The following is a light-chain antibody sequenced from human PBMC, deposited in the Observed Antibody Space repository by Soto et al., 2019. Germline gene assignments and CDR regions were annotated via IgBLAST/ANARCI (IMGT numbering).Light chain of an antibody. V-gene: IGKV3-20*01. CDR3: QQGYT. CDR1: QSLAGRY. J-gene: IGKJ3*01. Sequence: EIVLTQSPGTLSLSPGERATLSCRPSQSLAGRYLAWYQQKPGQAPMLLIYGASSRATDIPDRFSGSGSWTDFTLTITSMEPEDYAVYFCQQGYTFGPGTKVDIK. CDR2: GAS.